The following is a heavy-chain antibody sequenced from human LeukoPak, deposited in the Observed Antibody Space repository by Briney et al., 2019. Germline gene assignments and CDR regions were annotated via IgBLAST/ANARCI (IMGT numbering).Heavy chain of an antibody. CDR1: GFTFNSFG. J-gene: IGHJ4*02. D-gene: IGHD3-22*01. CDR3: AKVALFSGYYPPFDY. V-gene: IGHV3-30*18. CDR2: ISYDGSNE. Sequence: GRSLRLSCAASGFTFNSFGMHWVRQAPGKGLEWVAVISYDGSNEYYADSVKGRFTISRDNSKNTLFLQMNSLRPEDTAVYHCAKVALFSGYYPPFDYWGQGTLVTVSS.